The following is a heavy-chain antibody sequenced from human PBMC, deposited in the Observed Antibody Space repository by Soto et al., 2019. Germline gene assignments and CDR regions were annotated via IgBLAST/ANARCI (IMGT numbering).Heavy chain of an antibody. J-gene: IGHJ5*02. CDR1: GGSISSGDYY. V-gene: IGHV4-30-4*01. CDR2: IYYSGST. D-gene: IGHD2-2*01. Sequence: PSETLSLTCTVSGGSISSGDYYWSWIRQPPGKGLEWIGYIYYSGSTYYNPSLKSRVTISVDTSKNQFSLKLSSVTAADTAVYYCARTDIVLVAAAANNWFDPWGQGTLVTVSS. CDR3: ARTDIVLVAAAANNWFDP.